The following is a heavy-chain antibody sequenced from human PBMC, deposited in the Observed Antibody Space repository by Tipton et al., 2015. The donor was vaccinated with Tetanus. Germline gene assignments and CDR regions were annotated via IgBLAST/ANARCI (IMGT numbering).Heavy chain of an antibody. CDR2: IIPASGAT. Sequence: QLVQSGAEVKKPGSSVKVSCKSSGGPFYKHGIDWVRQAPGQGLEWMGGIIPASGATNYAHKFQGRVTITADASTTTVHMELSNLRSGDTAVYYCVRDRAAAGGSDYWGQGTLVTV. CDR1: GGPFYKHG. J-gene: IGHJ4*02. V-gene: IGHV1-69*01. D-gene: IGHD6-25*01. CDR3: VRDRAAAGGSDY.